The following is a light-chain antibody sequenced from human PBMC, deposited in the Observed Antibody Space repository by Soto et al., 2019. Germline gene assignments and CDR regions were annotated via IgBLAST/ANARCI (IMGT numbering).Light chain of an antibody. Sequence: EIVLTQSPATPSLSPGERATISCRASQSVSSYLAWYQQKPGQAPRLLIYDASNRATGIPARFSGSGSGTDFTLTFSSLEPEDFAVYYCQQRSNWPPWTFGQGTKVEIK. CDR1: QSVSSY. J-gene: IGKJ1*01. CDR2: DAS. V-gene: IGKV3-11*01. CDR3: QQRSNWPPWT.